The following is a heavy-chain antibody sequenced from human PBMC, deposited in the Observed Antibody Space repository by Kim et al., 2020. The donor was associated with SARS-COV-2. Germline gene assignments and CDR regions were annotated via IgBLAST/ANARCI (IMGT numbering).Heavy chain of an antibody. CDR1: GGSINRTSYY. Sequence: SETLSLTCTVSGGSINRTSYYWGWIRQPPGKGLEWIGSIYYNGGTYYNPSLKSRVTISVDTSKNQFFLKLSSVTAADAAVYYCARDSRGIAAGPYWGQGTLVTVSS. D-gene: IGHD6-13*01. CDR2: IYYNGGT. V-gene: IGHV4-39*02. J-gene: IGHJ4*02. CDR3: ARDSRGIAAGPY.